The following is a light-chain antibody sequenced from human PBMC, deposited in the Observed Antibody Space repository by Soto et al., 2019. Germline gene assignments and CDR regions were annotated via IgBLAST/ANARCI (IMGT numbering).Light chain of an antibody. J-gene: IGLJ1*01. CDR3: SSYTSSSTHNYV. CDR2: DVS. V-gene: IGLV2-14*01. Sequence: QSVLTQPASVSGSPGQSITISCTGTSSDVGGYNYVSWYQQHPGKAPKLMIHDVSKRPSGVSNRFSGSKSGNTASLTISGLQAEDEADYYCSSYTSSSTHNYVFGTGTKVTVL. CDR1: SSDVGGYNY.